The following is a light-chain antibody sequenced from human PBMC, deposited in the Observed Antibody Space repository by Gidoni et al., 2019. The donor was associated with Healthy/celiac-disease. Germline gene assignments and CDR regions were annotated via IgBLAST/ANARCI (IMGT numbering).Light chain of an antibody. V-gene: IGLV1-40*01. CDR2: ANS. J-gene: IGLJ2*01. CDR1: TSNTGAGYD. CDR3: QSYDSSLRV. Sequence: QSVLTPPPSVSGAPGQRVTISCTGSTSNTGAGYDVHWYQQLPGTAPKLLIYANSNRPSGVPDRFSGSKSGTSASLAITGLQAEDEADYYCQSYDSSLRVFGGGTKLTVL.